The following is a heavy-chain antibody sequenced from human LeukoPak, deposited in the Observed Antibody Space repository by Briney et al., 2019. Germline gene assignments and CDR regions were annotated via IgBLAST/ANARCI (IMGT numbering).Heavy chain of an antibody. J-gene: IGHJ4*02. CDR1: GFTVSSNC. D-gene: IGHD3-22*01. V-gene: IGHV3-53*01. Sequence: PGGSLRLSCAASGFTVSSNCMSWVRQAPGKGLEWVSVIYSGGSAYYADSVKGRFTISRDNSKNTLYLQMDSLRAEDTAVYYCARDEGYDSSGYYYYFDYWGQGTLVTVSS. CDR2: IYSGGSA. CDR3: ARDEGYDSSGYYYYFDY.